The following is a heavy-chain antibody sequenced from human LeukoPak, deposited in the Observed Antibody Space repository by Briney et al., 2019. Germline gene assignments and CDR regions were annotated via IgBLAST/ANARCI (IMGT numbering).Heavy chain of an antibody. D-gene: IGHD3-22*01. CDR1: GFTFSSYA. J-gene: IGHJ4*02. V-gene: IGHV3-23*01. CDR2: ISGSGGST. CDR3: AKDLRTGLVVIGFDY. Sequence: GGSLRLSCAASGFTFSSYAMSWVRQAPGKGLEWVSAISGSGGSTYYADSVKGRFAISRDNSKNTLYLQMNSLRAEDTAVYHCAKDLRTGLVVIGFDYWGQGTLVTVSS.